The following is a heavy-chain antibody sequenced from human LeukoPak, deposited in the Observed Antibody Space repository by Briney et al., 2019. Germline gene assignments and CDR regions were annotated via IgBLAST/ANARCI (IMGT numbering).Heavy chain of an antibody. D-gene: IGHD2-2*01. Sequence: ASVKVSCKASGGTFTSYAISWVRQAPGQGLEWMGWINPNSGGTKYAQNLQGRVTMTRDTSGSTIYMELSRLRSDDTAVYYCARVMVPVASYYYYYYMDVWGKGTTVTVSS. J-gene: IGHJ6*03. CDR1: GGTFTSYA. V-gene: IGHV1-2*02. CDR3: ARVMVPVASYYYYYYMDV. CDR2: INPNSGGT.